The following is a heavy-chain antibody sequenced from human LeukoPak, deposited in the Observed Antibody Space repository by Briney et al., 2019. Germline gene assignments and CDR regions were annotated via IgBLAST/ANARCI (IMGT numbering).Heavy chain of an antibody. CDR1: GFTFSSYA. V-gene: IGHV3-23*01. CDR2: TSGSGGST. J-gene: IGHJ4*02. D-gene: IGHD4/OR15-4a*01. Sequence: GGSLRLSCAAFGFTFSSYAMSWVRQAPGKGLDWVSGTSGSGGSTYYADSVKGRFTISRDNSKNTLYLQMNSLRAEDTAVYYCAKDPYGETTYYFDYWGQGTLVTVSS. CDR3: AKDPYGETTYYFDY.